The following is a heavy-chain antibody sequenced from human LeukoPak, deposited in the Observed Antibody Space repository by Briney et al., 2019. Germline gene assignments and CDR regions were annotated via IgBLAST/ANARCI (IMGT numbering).Heavy chain of an antibody. CDR3: ARETVPSFDY. CDR1: GFTFSSYA. J-gene: IGHJ4*02. V-gene: IGHV3-30-3*01. CDR2: ISYDGSNK. Sequence: GGSLRLSCAASGFTFSSYAMHWVRQAPGKGLEWVAVISYDGSNKYYADSVKGRFTISRDNSKNTLYLQMNSLRAEDTAVYYCARETVPSFDYWGQGTLVTVSS.